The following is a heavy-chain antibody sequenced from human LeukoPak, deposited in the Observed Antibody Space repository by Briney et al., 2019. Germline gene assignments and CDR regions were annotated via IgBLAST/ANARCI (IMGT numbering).Heavy chain of an antibody. CDR2: IYYSGST. CDR3: AREGEVLLPGAFDI. Sequence: PSETLSLTCTVSGGSISSYYWSWIRQPPGKGLEWIGYIYYSGSTNYNPSFKSRVTISVDTSKNQFSLKLSSVTAADTAVYYCAREGEVLLPGAFDIWGQGTMVTVSS. V-gene: IGHV4-59*01. J-gene: IGHJ3*02. D-gene: IGHD1-26*01. CDR1: GGSISSYY.